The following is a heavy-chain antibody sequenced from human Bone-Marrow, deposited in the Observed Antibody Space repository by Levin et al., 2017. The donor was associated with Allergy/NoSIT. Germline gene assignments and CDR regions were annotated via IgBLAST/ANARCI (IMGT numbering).Heavy chain of an antibody. J-gene: IGHJ6*03. CDR1: GGTFSSYA. CDR2: IIPIFGTA. V-gene: IGHV1-69*13. D-gene: IGHD2-2*01. Sequence: ASVKVSCKASGGTFSSYAISWVRQAPGQGLEWMGGIIPIFGTANYAQKFQGRVTITADESTSTAYMELSSLRSEDTAVYYCASKTGGIVVVPAAMAPMASAGLPNYYDYYMDVWGKGTTVTVSS. CDR3: ASKTGGIVVVPAAMAPMASAGLPNYYDYYMDV.